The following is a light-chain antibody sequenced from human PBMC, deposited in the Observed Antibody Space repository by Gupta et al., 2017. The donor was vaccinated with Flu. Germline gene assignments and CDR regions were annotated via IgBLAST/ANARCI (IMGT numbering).Light chain of an antibody. V-gene: IGLV3-21*02. J-gene: IGLJ3*02. CDR2: DDS. CDR3: QVRDRDSDQWV. Sequence: TATISGGGGNVGGDNVNWYRQTPGQAPVLLVYDDSDRPSGIPERFSGSKSGNTATLTISRVEAEDEADYHCQVRDRDSDQWVFGGGTKLTVL. CDR1: NVGGDN.